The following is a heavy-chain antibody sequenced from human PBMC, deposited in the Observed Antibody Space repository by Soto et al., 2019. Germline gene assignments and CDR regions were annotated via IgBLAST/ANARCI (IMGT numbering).Heavy chain of an antibody. V-gene: IGHV3-23*01. CDR3: ARRGSGSYYDY. Sequence: EVQLLESGGGLVQPGGSLRLSCAASGFTFSRYAMRWVRQAPVKGLEWVSAISGSGDSTYYADSVKGRFTISRDNSKNTLYLQKNSLRAEDTAVYYCARRGSGSYYDYWGQGTRVTVSS. CDR1: GFTFSRYA. CDR2: ISGSGDST. D-gene: IGHD1-26*01. J-gene: IGHJ4*02.